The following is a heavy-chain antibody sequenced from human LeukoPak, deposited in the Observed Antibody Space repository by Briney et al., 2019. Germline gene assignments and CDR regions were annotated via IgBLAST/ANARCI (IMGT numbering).Heavy chain of an antibody. Sequence: SVKVSCKASGGTFSSYAISWVRQAPGQGLEWMGRIIPILGIANYAQKFQGRVTITADESTSTAYMELSSLRSEDTAVYYCARARNIVVVPAASHYYYYYYGMDVWGQGTTVTVSS. D-gene: IGHD2-2*01. CDR2: IIPILGIA. CDR3: ARARNIVVVPAASHYYYYYYGMDV. CDR1: GGTFSSYA. J-gene: IGHJ6*02. V-gene: IGHV1-69*04.